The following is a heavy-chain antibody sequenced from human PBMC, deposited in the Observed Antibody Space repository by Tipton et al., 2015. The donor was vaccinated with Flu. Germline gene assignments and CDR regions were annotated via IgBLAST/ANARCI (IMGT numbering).Heavy chain of an antibody. CDR2: VSRSGNT. CDR3: VRRDYSNYVSDPKSWFDP. D-gene: IGHD4-11*01. Sequence: TLSLTCGVSGYSISSDYYWGWVRQLPGKGLEWIGSVSRSGNTDYNSSLKSRVTISIDTSKNQFSLKMKSVTAADKAVYYCVRRDYSNYVSDPKSWFDPWGQGALVTVSS. V-gene: IGHV4-38-2*01. CDR1: GYSISSDYY. J-gene: IGHJ5*02.